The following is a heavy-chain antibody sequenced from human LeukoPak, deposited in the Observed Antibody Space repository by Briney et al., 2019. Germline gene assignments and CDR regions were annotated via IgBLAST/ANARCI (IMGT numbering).Heavy chain of an antibody. Sequence: GGSLRLSCAASGFTFSRYWMSWVRQAPGKGLEWVANIKQDGSEKYYVDSVKGRFTISRDNAKNSLYLQMNSLRAEDTAVYYCARASSYGDPDYWGQGTLVTVSS. V-gene: IGHV3-7*01. D-gene: IGHD4-17*01. CDR2: IKQDGSEK. J-gene: IGHJ4*02. CDR3: ARASSYGDPDY. CDR1: GFTFSRYW.